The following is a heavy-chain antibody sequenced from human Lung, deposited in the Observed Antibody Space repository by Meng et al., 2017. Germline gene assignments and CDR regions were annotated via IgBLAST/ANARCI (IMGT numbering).Heavy chain of an antibody. V-gene: IGHV4-39*01. D-gene: IGHD5-24*01. J-gene: IGHJ4*02. CDR2: IYYSGTT. CDR3: ARQVNSDGYPRYFDF. Sequence: QLQLQESGPGLVKPWENLSLTCTVSGGSIHSSSYSCGWIRQPPGKGLEWIGYIYYSGTTYYNPSLKSRATISEDTAKNQFSLNLSSVTAADTAVYYCARQVNSDGYPRYFDFWGQGTLVTVSS. CDR1: GGSIHSSSYS.